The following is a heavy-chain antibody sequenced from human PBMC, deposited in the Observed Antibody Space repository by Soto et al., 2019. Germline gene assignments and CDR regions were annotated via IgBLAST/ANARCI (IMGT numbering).Heavy chain of an antibody. V-gene: IGHV5-51*01. Sequence: PGESLKISCKGSGYSFTSYWIGWVRQMPGKGLEWMGIIYPGDSDTRYSPSFQGQVTISADKSISTAYLQWSSLKASDTAMYYCARLRRVVVAARLSWFDPWGQGTLVTVSS. J-gene: IGHJ5*02. CDR1: GYSFTSYW. CDR3: ARLRRVVVAARLSWFDP. CDR2: IYPGDSDT. D-gene: IGHD2-15*01.